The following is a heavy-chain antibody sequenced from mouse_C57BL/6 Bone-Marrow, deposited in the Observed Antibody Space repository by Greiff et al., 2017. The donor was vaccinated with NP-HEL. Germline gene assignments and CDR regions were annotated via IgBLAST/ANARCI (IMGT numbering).Heavy chain of an antibody. CDR1: GFNIKDDY. CDR2: IDPENGDT. D-gene: IGHD1-1*01. CDR3: TTGGSSRYAMDY. Sequence: EVKLQQSGAELVRPGASVKLSCTVSGFNIKDDYMHWVKQRPEQGLEWIGWIDPENGDTEYASKFQGKATITADTSSNTAYLQLSSLTSADTAVYDGTTGGSSRYAMDYWGQGTSVTVSS. V-gene: IGHV14-4*01. J-gene: IGHJ4*01.